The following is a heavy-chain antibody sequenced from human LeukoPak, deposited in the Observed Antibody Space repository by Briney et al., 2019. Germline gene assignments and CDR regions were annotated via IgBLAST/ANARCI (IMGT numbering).Heavy chain of an antibody. V-gene: IGHV3-30*02. CDR1: GFTFSSYG. CDR3: AKDAEQQLVRGLLRSGYFQH. D-gene: IGHD6-13*01. CDR2: IRYDGSNK. J-gene: IGHJ1*01. Sequence: GGSLRLSCAASGFTFSSYGMHWVRQAPGKGLEWVAFIRYDGSNKYYADSVKGRFTISRDNSKNTLYLQMNSLRAEDTAVYYCAKDAEQQLVRGLLRSGYFQHWGQGTLVTVSS.